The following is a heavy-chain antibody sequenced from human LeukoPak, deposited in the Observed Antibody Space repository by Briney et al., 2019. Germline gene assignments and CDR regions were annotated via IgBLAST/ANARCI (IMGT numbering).Heavy chain of an antibody. CDR1: GGTFSSYT. J-gene: IGHJ5*02. CDR3: ARGQWRAAAGTRPDNWFDP. Sequence: SVKVSCKASGGTFSSYTISWVRQAPGQGLEWMGRIIPILGIANYAQKFQGRVTITADKSTSTAYMELSSLRSEDTAVYYCARGQWRAAAGTRPDNWFDPWGQGTLVTVSS. CDR2: IIPILGIA. V-gene: IGHV1-69*02. D-gene: IGHD6-13*01.